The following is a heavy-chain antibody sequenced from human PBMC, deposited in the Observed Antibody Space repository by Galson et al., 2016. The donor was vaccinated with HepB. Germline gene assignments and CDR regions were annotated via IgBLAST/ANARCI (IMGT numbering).Heavy chain of an antibody. Sequence: SLRLSCAASGFTVSNNYMMWVRQAPGKGLEWVSTIYSGGTPYYAASVKGRFTISRDNSKNTLYLQMNSLRVEDTAVHYCARDGSGTSTGGLWGRGTLVTVSS. CDR1: GFTVSNNY. D-gene: IGHD1-26*01. CDR3: ARDGSGTSTGGL. CDR2: IYSGGTP. V-gene: IGHV3-53*01. J-gene: IGHJ2*01.